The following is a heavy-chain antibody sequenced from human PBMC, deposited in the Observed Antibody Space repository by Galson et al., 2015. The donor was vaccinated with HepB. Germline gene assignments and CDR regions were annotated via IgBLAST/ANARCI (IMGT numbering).Heavy chain of an antibody. Sequence: ETLSLTCSVSGGSISSYYWSWIRQPAGKGLEWIGRIYTGGSTNFNPSLKSRVTMSVDTSKNQFSLKLTSVTAADTAVHYCARDTSILYGMDVWGQGTTVTVSS. J-gene: IGHJ6*02. V-gene: IGHV4-4*07. D-gene: IGHD2-21*01. CDR2: IYTGGST. CDR1: GGSISSYY. CDR3: ARDTSILYGMDV.